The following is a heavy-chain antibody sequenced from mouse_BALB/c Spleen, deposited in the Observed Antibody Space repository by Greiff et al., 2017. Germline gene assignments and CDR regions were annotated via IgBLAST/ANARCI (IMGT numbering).Heavy chain of an antibody. J-gene: IGHJ4*01. D-gene: IGHD2-4*01. Sequence: QVQLKESGAELARPGASVKLSCKASGYTFTSYWMQWVKQRPGQGLEWIGAIYPGDGDTRYTQKFKGKATLTADKSSSTAYMQLSSLASEDSAVYYCARDHYDYEDAMDYWGQGTSVTVSS. CDR2: IYPGDGDT. V-gene: IGHV1-87*01. CDR1: GYTFTSYW. CDR3: ARDHYDYEDAMDY.